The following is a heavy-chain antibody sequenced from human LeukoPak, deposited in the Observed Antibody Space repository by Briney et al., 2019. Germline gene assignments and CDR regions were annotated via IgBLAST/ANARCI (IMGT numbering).Heavy chain of an antibody. CDR1: GFIFSRYA. Sequence: GGSLRLSCAASGFIFSRYAMTWVRQAPGKGLEWVSGISGSGTGTYYADSVKGRFTISRDNSENTLYLQMNSLRAEDTAVYYCAREGEGYYDAFDIWGQGTMVTVSS. CDR3: AREGEGYYDAFDI. CDR2: ISGSGTGT. J-gene: IGHJ3*02. V-gene: IGHV3-23*01. D-gene: IGHD3-16*01.